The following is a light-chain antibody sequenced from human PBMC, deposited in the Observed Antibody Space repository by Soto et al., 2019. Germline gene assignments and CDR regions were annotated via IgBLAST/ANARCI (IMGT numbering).Light chain of an antibody. CDR3: QQLNDYPPT. Sequence: VPSATVGDRVTITCRASQDISRFLAWFQQKPGKAPKLLIYGASTLQSGVPSRFSGSGSGTEFTLTISSLQPEDFATYYCQQLNDYPPTFGGGTKVDIK. CDR1: QDISRF. V-gene: IGKV1-9*01. CDR2: GAS. J-gene: IGKJ4*01.